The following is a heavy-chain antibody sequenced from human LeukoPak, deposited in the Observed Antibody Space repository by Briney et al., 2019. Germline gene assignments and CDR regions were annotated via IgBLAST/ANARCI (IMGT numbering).Heavy chain of an antibody. CDR2: ISWNSGSI. D-gene: IGHD1-26*01. Sequence: GGSLTLSCSPSGLTFDDYAMGLVRQAPGEGLGLVSGISWNSGSIRHADSVKGRFTISRDNAKTSLSLQMNSLRPEDRALYYCAKRSGRDYYYYYMDVWGKGTTVTVSS. J-gene: IGHJ6*03. CDR3: AKRSGRDYYYYYMDV. V-gene: IGHV3-9*01. CDR1: GLTFDDYA.